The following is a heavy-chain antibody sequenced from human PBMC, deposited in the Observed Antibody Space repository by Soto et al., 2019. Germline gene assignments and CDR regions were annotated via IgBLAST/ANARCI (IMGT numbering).Heavy chain of an antibody. V-gene: IGHV1-69*13. CDR1: GGTFSSYA. CDR2: IIPIFGTA. Sequence: ASVKVSCKASGGTFSSYAISWVRQAPGQGLEWMGGIIPIFGTANYAQKFQGRVTITADESTSTAYMELSSLRSEDTAVYYCARAALGAIAAAGTLFDYWGQGTLVTVSS. CDR3: ARAALGAIAAAGTLFDY. J-gene: IGHJ4*02. D-gene: IGHD6-13*01.